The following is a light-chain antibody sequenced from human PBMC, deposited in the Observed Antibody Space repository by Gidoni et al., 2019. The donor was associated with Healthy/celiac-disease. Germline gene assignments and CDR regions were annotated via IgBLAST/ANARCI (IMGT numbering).Light chain of an antibody. Sequence: SDVLTQPPSVSVAPGKTARITCGGNNNGSKSVHCYQQKPGQAPVLLIYDDSDRPSGIPERFSGSNSANTATLTISRGEAGDEAAYYCQLWDSSSARAVFGGGTKLTVL. J-gene: IGLJ2*01. CDR1: NNGSKS. CDR3: QLWDSSSARAV. CDR2: DDS. V-gene: IGLV3-21*04.